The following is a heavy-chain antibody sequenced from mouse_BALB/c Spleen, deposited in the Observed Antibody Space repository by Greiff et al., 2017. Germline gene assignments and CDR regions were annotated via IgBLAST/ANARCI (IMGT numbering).Heavy chain of an antibody. D-gene: IGHD1-1*01. CDR2: IFPGSGNT. CDR1: GYSFTSYY. V-gene: IGHV1-66*01. CDR3: ARRGTTVVAPYAMDY. J-gene: IGHJ4*01. Sequence: QVQLQQSGPELVKPGASVKISCEASGYSFTSYYIHWVKQSPGQGLEWMGWIFPGSGNTKYNEKFKGRATLTTDTSSSTDYLQLSSLTSEDSAVYFCARRGTTVVAPYAMDYWGQGTSVTVSS.